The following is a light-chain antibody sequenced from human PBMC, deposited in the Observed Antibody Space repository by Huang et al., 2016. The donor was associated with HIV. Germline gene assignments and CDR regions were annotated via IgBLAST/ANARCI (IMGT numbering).Light chain of an antibody. V-gene: IGKV3-11*01. Sequence: EIVLTQSPATLSLSPGERATLSCRASQSVRSYLAWYQQKPGQAPKLLIHDASNRATGIPARFSGSGSGKDFTLTISSLEPEDFAVYYCQQRSNWVLTFGGGTKVDI. CDR1: QSVRSY. CDR2: DAS. CDR3: QQRSNWVLT. J-gene: IGKJ4*01.